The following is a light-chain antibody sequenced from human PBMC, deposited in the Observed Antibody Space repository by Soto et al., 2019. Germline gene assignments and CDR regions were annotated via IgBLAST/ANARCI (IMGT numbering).Light chain of an antibody. CDR3: SSYTSSATLV. V-gene: IGLV2-14*01. CDR2: EVS. CDR1: TSDIGTYNY. Sequence: QSVLTQPASVSGSPGQSITISCSGATSDIGTYNYVSWYQHHPGKVPKVIIYEVSNRPSGVSNRLSGSKSGNTASLTISGLQAEDEADYYCSSYTSSATLVFGGGTKVTVL. J-gene: IGLJ3*02.